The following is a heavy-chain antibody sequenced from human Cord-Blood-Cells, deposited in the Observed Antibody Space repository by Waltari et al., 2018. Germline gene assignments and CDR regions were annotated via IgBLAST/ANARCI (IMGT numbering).Heavy chain of an antibody. CDR2: SIPIFGTS. Sequence: QVQQGQSGAEVKKPGSSVKVCCKASGGTVSSYAISWVRQAPGQGLEGMGGSIPIFGTSNSAHKFQGRVTITADASTSTAYLELSSLRSEATAVYYCARGGEDCGDAFDIWGQGTMVTVSS. J-gene: IGHJ3*02. CDR1: GGTVSSYA. CDR3: ARGGEDCGDAFDI. D-gene: IGHD3-16*01. V-gene: IGHV1-69*01.